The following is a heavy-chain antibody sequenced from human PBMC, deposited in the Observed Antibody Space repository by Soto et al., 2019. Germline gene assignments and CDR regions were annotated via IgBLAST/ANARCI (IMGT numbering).Heavy chain of an antibody. J-gene: IGHJ4*02. CDR3: AKGSTYYDILTGLYYFDY. D-gene: IGHD3-9*01. Sequence: PGGSLRLSCAASGFSFSSYAMSWVRQAPGKGLEWVSVISGGSVSTYYADSVKGRFTISRDSSKNTLYLQMSSLRAEDTAVYYCAKGSTYYDILTGLYYFDYWGQGTPVTVSS. CDR1: GFSFSSYA. V-gene: IGHV3-23*01. CDR2: ISGGSVST.